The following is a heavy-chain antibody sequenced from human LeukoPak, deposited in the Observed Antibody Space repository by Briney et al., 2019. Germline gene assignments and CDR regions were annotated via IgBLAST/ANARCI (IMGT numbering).Heavy chain of an antibody. V-gene: IGHV1-2*02. D-gene: IGHD5-18*01. J-gene: IGHJ6*02. CDR3: ASAMVDYYGMDV. CDR2: INPNSGGT. CDR1: GYTFTGYY. Sequence: ASVKVSCKASGYTFTGYYMHWVRQAPGQGLEWMGWINPNSGGTNYAQKFQGRVTMTRDTSISTAYMELSRLRSDDTAAYYCASAMVDYYGMDVWGQGTTVTVSS.